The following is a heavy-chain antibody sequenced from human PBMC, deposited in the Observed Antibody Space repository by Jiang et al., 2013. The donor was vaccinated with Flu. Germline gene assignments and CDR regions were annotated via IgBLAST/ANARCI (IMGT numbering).Heavy chain of an antibody. CDR3: ARVASGNYHFDS. V-gene: IGHV3-74*01. CDR1: GFAFSDYW. CDR2: INRDGSIT. Sequence: LAQPGGSLRLSCAVSGFAFSDYWMHWVRQAPGKGLVWVSRINRDGSITSYADSVKGRFTISRDNAKNTLYLQMNSLRAEDTALYYCARVASGNYHFDSWGQGTLVTVSS. J-gene: IGHJ4*02. D-gene: IGHD1-26*01.